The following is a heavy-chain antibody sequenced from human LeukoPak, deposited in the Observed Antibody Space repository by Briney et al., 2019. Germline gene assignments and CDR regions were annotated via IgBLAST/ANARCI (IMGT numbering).Heavy chain of an antibody. V-gene: IGHV3-74*01. CDR2: INTDGSST. Sequence: GGSLRLSCVPSGFTFSSYWMHWVRQAPGKGLVWVSRINTDGSSTSYADSVKGRFTISRDNAKNTLYLQMNSLRAEDTAVYYCARGRQVDRYYFDYWGQATLVTVAS. CDR3: ARGRQVDRYYFDY. CDR1: GFTFSSYW. J-gene: IGHJ4*02. D-gene: IGHD3/OR15-3a*01.